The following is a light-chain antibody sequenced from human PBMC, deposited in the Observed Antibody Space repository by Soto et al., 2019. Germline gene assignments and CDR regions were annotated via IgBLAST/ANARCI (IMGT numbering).Light chain of an antibody. J-gene: IGKJ5*01. CDR1: QSVSSKH. Sequence: EIVLTQSPGTLSLPPGEGATLSCRASQSVSSKHLAWYQQKPGQAPRLLIYGASTRATGIPARFSGSGSGTEFTLTISSLQSEDFAVYYCQQYNNWPPLTFGQGTRLEI. V-gene: IGKV3D-15*01. CDR3: QQYNNWPPLT. CDR2: GAS.